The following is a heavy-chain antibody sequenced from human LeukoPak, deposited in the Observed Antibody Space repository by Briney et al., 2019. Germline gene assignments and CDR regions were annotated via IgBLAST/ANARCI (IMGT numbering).Heavy chain of an antibody. J-gene: IGHJ4*02. CDR1: GVSISGGDFY. Sequence: SQTLSLTCSVSGVSISGGDFYWTWIRQSPGRGLEWIGNIYYSGTTYYNPSLNNRVTMSVDTSKNQFSLNLNSVTAADTAVYYCARGAGVAVRRVDYRGQGTLVTVSS. V-gene: IGHV4-30-4*08. CDR2: IYYSGTT. D-gene: IGHD6-19*01. CDR3: ARGAGVAVRRVDY.